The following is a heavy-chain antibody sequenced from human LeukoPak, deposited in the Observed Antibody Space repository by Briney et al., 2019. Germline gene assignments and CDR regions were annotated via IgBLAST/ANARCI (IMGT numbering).Heavy chain of an antibody. Sequence: GGSLRLSCAASGFTFSNYWMSWVRQAPGKGLEWVANIKQDGSEKYYVDSVKGRFTISRDNAKNSLYLQMNSLRAEDTAAYYCARGGDGLEWLFDYWGQGTLVTVSS. CDR2: IKQDGSEK. V-gene: IGHV3-7*01. D-gene: IGHD3-3*01. CDR1: GFTFSNYW. J-gene: IGHJ4*02. CDR3: ARGGDGLEWLFDY.